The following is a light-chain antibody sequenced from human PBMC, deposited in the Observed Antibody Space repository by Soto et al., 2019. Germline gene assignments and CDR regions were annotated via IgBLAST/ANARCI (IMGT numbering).Light chain of an antibody. V-gene: IGKV3-15*01. CDR1: QSVSSN. J-gene: IGKJ3*01. CDR2: GAS. CDR3: QQYNNWPPFT. Sequence: EIVMTQSPATLSVSPGERATLSCRASQSVSSNLAWYQQKPGQAPRLLIYGASTRATGIPARFSGSVSGTEFTLTITSLQSEDFAVYYWQQYNNWPPFTFGPGTKVDIK.